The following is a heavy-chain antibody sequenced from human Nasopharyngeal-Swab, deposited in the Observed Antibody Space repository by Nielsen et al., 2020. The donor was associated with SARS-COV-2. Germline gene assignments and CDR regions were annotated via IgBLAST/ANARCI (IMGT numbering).Heavy chain of an antibody. D-gene: IGHD3-10*01. Sequence: SVKVSCKASGGTFSSYAISWVRQAPGQGLEWMGRIIPILGIVNYAQKFQGRVTITADKSTSTAYMELSSLRSEDTAVYYCARDIPVGGVRGVRRSPSTDYFDYWGQGTLVTVSS. J-gene: IGHJ4*02. CDR3: ARDIPVGGVRGVRRSPSTDYFDY. CDR2: IIPILGIV. CDR1: GGTFSSYA. V-gene: IGHV1-69*04.